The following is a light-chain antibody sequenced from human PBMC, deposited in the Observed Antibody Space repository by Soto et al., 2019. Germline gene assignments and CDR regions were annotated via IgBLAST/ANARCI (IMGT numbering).Light chain of an antibody. J-gene: IGLJ1*01. CDR3: SSYTSSSTSV. Sequence: QSVLTQPPSVSGAPGQRVASACTGSSSNIGAGYDVHWYQQFPGTAPKLLIYGNSNRPSGVPDRFSGSKSGNTASLTISGLQAEDEADYYCSSYTSSSTSVFGTGTKVTV. V-gene: IGLV1-40*01. CDR1: SSNIGAGYD. CDR2: GNS.